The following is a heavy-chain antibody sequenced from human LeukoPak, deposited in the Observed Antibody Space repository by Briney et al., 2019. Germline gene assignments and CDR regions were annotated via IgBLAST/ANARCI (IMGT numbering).Heavy chain of an antibody. J-gene: IGHJ4*02. CDR1: GFTFSSYW. V-gene: IGHV3-7*01. CDR2: IKQDGSEK. Sequence: GGSLRLSCAASGFTFSSYWMSWVRQAPGKGLEWVANIKQDGSEKYYVDSVKGRFTISRDNVKKSLYLQMNSLRAEDTAVYYCARGLGIFWVDYWGQGTLVTVSS. D-gene: IGHD7-27*01. CDR3: ARGLGIFWVDY.